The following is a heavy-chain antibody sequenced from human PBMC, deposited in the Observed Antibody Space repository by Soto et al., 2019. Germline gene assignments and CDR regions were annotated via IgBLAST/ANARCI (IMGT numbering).Heavy chain of an antibody. V-gene: IGHV3-48*02. CDR1: GFTFNSYS. D-gene: IGHD6-6*01. CDR2: ISGSSSTI. Sequence: GGSLRLSCAASGFTFNSYSMNWVRQAPGEGLQWVSYISGSSSTIYYADSVKGRFTISRDNAKNSLYLQMNSLRDDDTAVYYCARALGQLGARYYYAMDVWGQGTTVTVSS. J-gene: IGHJ6*02. CDR3: ARALGQLGARYYYAMDV.